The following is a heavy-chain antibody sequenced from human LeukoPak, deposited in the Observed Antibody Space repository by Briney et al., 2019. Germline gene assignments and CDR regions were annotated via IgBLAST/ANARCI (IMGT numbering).Heavy chain of an antibody. V-gene: IGHV1-8*01. Sequence: PAASVKVSCTASEYTFTSYDINWVRQATGQGLEWMGWMNPNSGNTGYAQKFQGRVTMTRNTSISTAYMELSSLRSEDTAVYYCARYDSSGYYHYWGQGTLVTVSS. CDR3: ARYDSSGYYHY. CDR2: MNPNSGNT. D-gene: IGHD3-22*01. J-gene: IGHJ4*02. CDR1: EYTFTSYD.